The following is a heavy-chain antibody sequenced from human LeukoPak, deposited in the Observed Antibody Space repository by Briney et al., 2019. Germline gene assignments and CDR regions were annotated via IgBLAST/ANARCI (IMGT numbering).Heavy chain of an antibody. V-gene: IGHV3-30*02. D-gene: IGHD5-24*01. Sequence: GGSLRLSCAASGFTFSSYGMHWVRQAPGKGLEWVAFIRYDGSNKYYADSVKGRFTISRDNSKNTVYLQMNSLKTEDTAMYYCARPSPPGDGYNPCDYWGLGALVVVSS. CDR2: IRYDGSNK. J-gene: IGHJ4*02. CDR3: ARPSPPGDGYNPCDY. CDR1: GFTFSSYG.